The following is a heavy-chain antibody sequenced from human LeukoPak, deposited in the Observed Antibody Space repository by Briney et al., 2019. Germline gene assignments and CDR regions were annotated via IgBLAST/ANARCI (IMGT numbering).Heavy chain of an antibody. J-gene: IGHJ4*02. CDR3: ARDTTADGY. CDR2: INPSGGST. V-gene: IGHV1-46*01. CDR1: GYTFTSYH. D-gene: IGHD1-14*01. Sequence: ASVKVSCKASGYTFTSYHMHWVQQAPGQRLEWMGMINPSGGSTTYAQKFQGRVTMTRDTSTSTVYMELSSLTSEDTAVYYCARDTTADGYWGQGTLVTVSS.